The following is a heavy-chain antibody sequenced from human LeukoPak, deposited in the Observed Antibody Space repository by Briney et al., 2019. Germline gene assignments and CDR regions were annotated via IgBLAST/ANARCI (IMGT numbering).Heavy chain of an antibody. J-gene: IGHJ4*02. Sequence: GEPLKISCKGSGYSFTSYWIGWVRQMPGKGLEWMGIIYPGDSDTRYSPSFQGQVTISADKSISTAYLQWSSLKASDTAMYYCARSSLDIVVVPAAPFDYWGQGTLVTVSS. D-gene: IGHD2-2*01. CDR1: GYSFTSYW. CDR2: IYPGDSDT. CDR3: ARSSLDIVVVPAAPFDY. V-gene: IGHV5-51*01.